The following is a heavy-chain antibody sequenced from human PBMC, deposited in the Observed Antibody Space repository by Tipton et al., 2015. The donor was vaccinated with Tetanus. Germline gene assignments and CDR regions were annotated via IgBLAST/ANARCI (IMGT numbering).Heavy chain of an antibody. V-gene: IGHV4-59*01. CDR3: VRGNGGSGCRVVS. J-gene: IGHJ4*02. CDR1: GGSMSGYY. Sequence: TLSLTCIVSGGSMSGYYWSWIRQRPGKGLEWIGYIYDTGNTNYKSSLKSRVTMSVDTSKNQFSLKLTSVTAADTARYYCVRGNGGSGCRVVSWGPGARVTVPS. D-gene: IGHD2-15*01. CDR2: IYDTGNT.